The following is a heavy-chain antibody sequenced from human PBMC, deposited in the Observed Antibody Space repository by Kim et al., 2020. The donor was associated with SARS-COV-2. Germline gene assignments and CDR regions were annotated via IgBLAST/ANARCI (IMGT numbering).Heavy chain of an antibody. D-gene: IGHD1-20*01. CDR1: GGSISSSSYY. CDR3: ARLRYLWNDWPPTYYYYGMDV. J-gene: IGHJ6*02. V-gene: IGHV4-39*01. Sequence: SETLSLTCTVSGGSISSSSYYWGWIRQPPGKGLEWIGSIYYSGSTYYNPSLKSRVTISVDTSKNQFSLKLSSVTAADTAVYYCARLRYLWNDWPPTYYYYGMDVWGQGTTVTVSS. CDR2: IYYSGST.